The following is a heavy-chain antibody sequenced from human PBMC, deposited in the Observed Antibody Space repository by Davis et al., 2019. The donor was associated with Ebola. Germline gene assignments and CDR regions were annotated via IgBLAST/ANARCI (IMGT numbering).Heavy chain of an antibody. Sequence: MPSETLSLTCTVSGGSISSYYWSWIRQPPGKGLEWIGYIYYSGSTNYNPSLKSRVTISVDTSKNQFSLKLSSVTAADTAVYYCARVDDFWSGYFDYWGQGILVTVSS. J-gene: IGHJ4*02. V-gene: IGHV4-59*08. D-gene: IGHD3-3*01. CDR3: ARVDDFWSGYFDY. CDR2: IYYSGST. CDR1: GGSISSYY.